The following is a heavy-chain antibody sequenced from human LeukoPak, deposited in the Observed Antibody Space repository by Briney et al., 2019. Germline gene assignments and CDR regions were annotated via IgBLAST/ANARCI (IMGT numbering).Heavy chain of an antibody. CDR3: ASSPLDWFDP. J-gene: IGHJ5*02. CDR1: GGSVSSGSYY. Sequence: PSETLSLTCTVSGGSVSSGSYYWSWIRQPPGKGLEWIGYIYYSGSTNYNPSLKSRVTISVDTSKNQFSLKLSSVNAADTAVYYCASSPLDWFDPWGQGTLVTVSS. CDR2: IYYSGST. D-gene: IGHD2-21*02. V-gene: IGHV4-61*01.